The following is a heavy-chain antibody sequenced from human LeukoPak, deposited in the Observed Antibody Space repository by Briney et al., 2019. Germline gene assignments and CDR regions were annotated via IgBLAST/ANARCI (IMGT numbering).Heavy chain of an antibody. D-gene: IGHD2-15*01. J-gene: IGHJ5*02. CDR1: GGSIRSDY. Sequence: SETLSLTCTVSGGSIRSDYWNWVRLPPGKGLGWIGHIYSSGSASYNPSRKRGVTISIETSRNKCSLMLSSVTAPDTALYYSATHHCSAGRGYPGSTDPRGHRNLLTASS. V-gene: IGHV4-59*03. CDR3: ATHHCSAGRGYPGSTDP. CDR2: IYSSGSA.